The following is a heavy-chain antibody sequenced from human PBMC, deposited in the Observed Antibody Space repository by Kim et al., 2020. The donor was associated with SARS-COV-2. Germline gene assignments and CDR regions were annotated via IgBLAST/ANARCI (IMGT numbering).Heavy chain of an antibody. J-gene: IGHJ4*02. CDR1: GDSIRRSSNY. CDR3: ARLVSENSAVEY. V-gene: IGHV4-39*01. Sequence: SETLSLTCTVSGDSIRRSSNYWGWIRQPPGKGLEWIGSINYSGITYYNPSLKSRVTISVDTSKNQFSLKMRSVTAADTAVYYCARLVSENSAVEYWGQGT. CDR2: INYSGIT.